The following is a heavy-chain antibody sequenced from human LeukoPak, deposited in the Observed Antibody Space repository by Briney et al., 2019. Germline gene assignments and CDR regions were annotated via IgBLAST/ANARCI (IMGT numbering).Heavy chain of an antibody. D-gene: IGHD3-10*01. CDR2: IYYSGST. J-gene: IGHJ4*02. CDR1: GGSISTYY. Sequence: PSETLSLTCTVSGGSISTYYWSWIRQPPGKGLEWIGYIYYSGSTNCNPALKGRVTISVDMSRKHFFLDLSSVTAADTAVYYCARAVHYSGTSDQYTGGWYYFDFWGQGTLVTVSS. V-gene: IGHV4-59*01. CDR3: ARAVHYSGTSDQYTGGWYYFDF.